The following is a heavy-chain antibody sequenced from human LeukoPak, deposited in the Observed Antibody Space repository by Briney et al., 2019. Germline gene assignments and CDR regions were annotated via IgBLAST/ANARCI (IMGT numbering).Heavy chain of an antibody. D-gene: IGHD1-26*01. Sequence: AASVKVSCTTSSYTLNNYGISWVRQAPGQGLEWMGWISGYNGNINYAQKFQGRVIMTTDTSTSTAYMELRSLRSDDTAVYYCARDGTMGGSALVWGQGTMVTVSS. J-gene: IGHJ3*01. CDR2: ISGYNGNI. CDR1: SYTLNNYG. CDR3: ARDGTMGGSALV. V-gene: IGHV1-18*01.